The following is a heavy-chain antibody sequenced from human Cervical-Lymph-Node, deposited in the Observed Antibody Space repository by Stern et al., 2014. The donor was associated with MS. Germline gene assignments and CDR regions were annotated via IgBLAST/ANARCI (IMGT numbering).Heavy chain of an antibody. CDR2: IYTGNAET. CDR3: ARQTTAWASDV. V-gene: IGHV5-51*01. D-gene: IGHD1-14*01. CDR1: GFKFSIYW. Sequence: QLVQSGAELIRPGESLKIYCKGSGFKFSIYWIAWVRPMPGKGLEWMGSIYTGNAETRSSPSFQGKVTMSAAKSPSTAYLQWSSLNASDTAMYFCARQTTAWASDVWGQGTLVTVSS. J-gene: IGHJ4*02.